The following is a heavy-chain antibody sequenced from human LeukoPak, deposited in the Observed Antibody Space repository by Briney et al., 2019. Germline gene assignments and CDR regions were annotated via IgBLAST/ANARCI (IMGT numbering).Heavy chain of an antibody. CDR1: GFSFISYF. CDR2: INPVDGST. CDR3: ARGAQIAVVGSHVDY. J-gene: IGHJ4*02. D-gene: IGHD6-13*01. V-gene: IGHV1-46*01. Sequence: ASVNVSCKTSGFSFISYFIHWVRQAPGQGLEWMGLINPVDGSTTYTQRFQGRVTMTRDTSASTVYMELRSLRFEDTAVYYCARGAQIAVVGSHVDYWGQGSLVTVSS.